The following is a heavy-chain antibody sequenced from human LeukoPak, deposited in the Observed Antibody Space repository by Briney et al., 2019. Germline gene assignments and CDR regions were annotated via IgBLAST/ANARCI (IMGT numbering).Heavy chain of an antibody. J-gene: IGHJ6*03. CDR1: GYIFTSYW. V-gene: IGHV5-51*01. CDR3: ARHILAGTSPHYYYYMDV. D-gene: IGHD2-21*01. Sequence: GESLKISCQGSGYIFTSYWIGWVRQMPGKGLEWMGSIYPGDSHTRYSPSFQGQVTISADKSISTAYLQWSSLKSSDTAMYYCARHILAGTSPHYYYYMDVWDKGTTVTVSS. CDR2: IYPGDSHT.